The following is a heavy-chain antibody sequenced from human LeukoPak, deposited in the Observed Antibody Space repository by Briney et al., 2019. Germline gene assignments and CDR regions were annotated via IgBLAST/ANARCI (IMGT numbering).Heavy chain of an antibody. D-gene: IGHD6-13*01. Sequence: GGSLRLSCAASGFTFSSFAMNWVRQAPGKGLEWVSTMSGDATNTYYADSVKGRFTISRDNSKTTLFLQMNSLRAEDTAVYYCAKRTSGSSWYSSDSWGQGTLVTVSS. CDR1: GFTFSSFA. V-gene: IGHV3-23*01. CDR2: MSGDATNT. CDR3: AKRTSGSSWYSSDS. J-gene: IGHJ4*02.